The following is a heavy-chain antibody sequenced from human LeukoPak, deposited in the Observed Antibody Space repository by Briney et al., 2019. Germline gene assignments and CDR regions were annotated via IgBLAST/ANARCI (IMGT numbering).Heavy chain of an antibody. Sequence: PGGSLRLSCVGSGFTFSSYGIHWVRQAPGKGLEWLAVIPYDGRKEYFADSVKGRFTISRDNAKNSLYLQMNSLRAEDTAVYYCTKGGRSSSWYWAYWGQGTLVTVSS. CDR2: IPYDGRKE. J-gene: IGHJ4*02. CDR1: GFTFSSYG. CDR3: TKGGRSSSWYWAY. V-gene: IGHV3-30*18. D-gene: IGHD6-13*01.